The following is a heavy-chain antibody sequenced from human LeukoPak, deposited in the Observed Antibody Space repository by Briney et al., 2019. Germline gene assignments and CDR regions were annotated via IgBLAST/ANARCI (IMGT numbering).Heavy chain of an antibody. CDR2: ISSSSSYI. Sequence: SGGSLRLSCAASGFTFSSYSMNWVRQAPGKGLEWVSSISSSSSYIYYADSVKGRFTISRDNAKNSLYLQMNSLRAEDTAVYYCARDPRGEYVFDYWGQGTLVTVSS. J-gene: IGHJ4*02. D-gene: IGHD4-17*01. CDR3: ARDPRGEYVFDY. V-gene: IGHV3-21*01. CDR1: GFTFSSYS.